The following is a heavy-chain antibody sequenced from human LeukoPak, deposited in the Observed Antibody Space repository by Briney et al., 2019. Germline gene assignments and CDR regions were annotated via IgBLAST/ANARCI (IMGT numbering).Heavy chain of an antibody. D-gene: IGHD3-3*01. Sequence: GGSLRLSCAASGFTFSSYWMSWVRQAPGKGLEWVANIKQDGSEKYYVDSVKGRFTISRDNAKNSLYLQMNNLRAEDTAVYYCARGYYDFWSGYYHGFDYWGQGTLVTVSS. J-gene: IGHJ4*02. CDR3: ARGYYDFWSGYYHGFDY. CDR2: IKQDGSEK. CDR1: GFTFSSYW. V-gene: IGHV3-7*01.